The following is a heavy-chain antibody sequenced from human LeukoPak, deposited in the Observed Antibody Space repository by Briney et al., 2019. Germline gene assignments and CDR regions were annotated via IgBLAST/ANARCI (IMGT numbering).Heavy chain of an antibody. CDR3: ARDTPLCSGGSCYPNLTFYYYYYYGMDV. CDR2: INSDGSST. J-gene: IGHJ6*02. Sequence: GGSLRLSCAASGFTFSSYWMHWVRLAPGKGLVWVSRINSDGSSTSYADSVKGRFTISRDNAKNTLYLQMNSLRAEDTAVYYCARDTPLCSGGSCYPNLTFYYYYYYGMDVWGQGTTVTVSS. D-gene: IGHD2-15*01. CDR1: GFTFSSYW. V-gene: IGHV3-74*01.